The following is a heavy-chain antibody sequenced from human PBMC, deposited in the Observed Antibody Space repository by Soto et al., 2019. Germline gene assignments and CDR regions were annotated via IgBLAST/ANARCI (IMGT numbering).Heavy chain of an antibody. CDR1: GGSVSSGSYY. CDR3: ARDAGVVVDN. Sequence: QVQLQESGPGLGKPSETLSLTCSVSGGSVSSGSYYWSWIRQPPGKGLEWIGYISYSGRTNYNPSLKSRVTIAVHTSINQFALRLRSVTAAETAMYCWARDAGVVVDNWCQGTRVTVTS. J-gene: IGHJ4*02. CDR2: ISYSGRT. D-gene: IGHD3-16*02. V-gene: IGHV4-61*01.